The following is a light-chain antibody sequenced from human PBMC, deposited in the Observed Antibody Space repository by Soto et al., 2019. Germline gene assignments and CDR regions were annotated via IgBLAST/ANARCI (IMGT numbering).Light chain of an antibody. V-gene: IGKV3-20*01. CDR1: QTLSSNF. J-gene: IGKJ3*01. CDR2: GAS. CDR3: QQYGTSPFT. Sequence: ENVLTQSPATLSLSPGERATLSCRASQTLSSNFLVWYQQKPGQAPRLLIYGASTRATGVPDRFSGSGSGTDFTLTISRLEPEDFAVYYCQQYGTSPFTFGPGTTVDVK.